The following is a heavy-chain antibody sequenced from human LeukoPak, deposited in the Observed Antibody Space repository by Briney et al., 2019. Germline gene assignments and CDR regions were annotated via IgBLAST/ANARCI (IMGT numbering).Heavy chain of an antibody. J-gene: IGHJ4*02. CDR3: ASYRGTIDY. CDR1: GYSISSGYY. V-gene: IGHV4-38-2*02. CDR2: IYHSGST. Sequence: KPSETLSLTCTVSGYSISSGYYWGWIRQPPGKGLEWIGSIYHSGSTYYNPSLKSRVTISVDTSKNQFSLKLCSVTAADTAVYYCASYRGTIDYWGQGTLVTVSS. D-gene: IGHD3-10*01.